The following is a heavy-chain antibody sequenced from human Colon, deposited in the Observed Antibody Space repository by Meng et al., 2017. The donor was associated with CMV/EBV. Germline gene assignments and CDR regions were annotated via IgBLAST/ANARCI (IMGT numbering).Heavy chain of an antibody. CDR2: IWNSGRDS. CDR1: GFSLSSHG. J-gene: IGHJ5*02. CDR3: ARDGFTGYAGWFDP. Sequence: GESLKISCAASGFSLSSHGMHWVRQAPGKGPEWVAVIWNSGRDSYYAASVKGRFTISRDNSKNILYLQMSSLRVEDTAVYYCARDGFTGYAGWFDPWGQGTQVTVSS. V-gene: IGHV3-33*01. D-gene: IGHD3-9*01.